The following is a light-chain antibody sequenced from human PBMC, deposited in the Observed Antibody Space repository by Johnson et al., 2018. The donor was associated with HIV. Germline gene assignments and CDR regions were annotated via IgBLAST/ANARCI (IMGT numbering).Light chain of an antibody. CDR1: SSNIGNNY. CDR2: ENN. CDR3: GTWDSSLSAGGV. V-gene: IGLV1-51*02. J-gene: IGLJ1*01. Sequence: QPVLTQPPSVSAAPGQKVTISCSGSSSNIGNNYVSWYQHLPGTAPKLLIYENNKRPSGIPARFSGSKSGPSATLGITGLQTGDEADYYCGTWDSSLSAGGVFGTGTKVTVL.